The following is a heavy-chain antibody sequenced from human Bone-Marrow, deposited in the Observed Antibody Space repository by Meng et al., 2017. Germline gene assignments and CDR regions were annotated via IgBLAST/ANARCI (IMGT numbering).Heavy chain of an antibody. V-gene: IGHV3-30*04. CDR1: GFTFSSYA. CDR2: ISYDGSSK. CDR3: AGPQQLVLDVYYGMDV. D-gene: IGHD6-13*01. Sequence: GESLKISCAASGFTFSSYAMHWVRQAPGKGLEWVAVISYDGSSKYYADSVKGRFTISRDNSKNTLYVQMNSLRTEDTAVYYCAGPQQLVLDVYYGMDVWGQGTTVTVSS. J-gene: IGHJ6*02.